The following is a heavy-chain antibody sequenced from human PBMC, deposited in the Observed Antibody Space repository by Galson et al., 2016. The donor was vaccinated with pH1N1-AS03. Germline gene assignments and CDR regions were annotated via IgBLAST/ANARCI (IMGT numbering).Heavy chain of an antibody. Sequence: SLRLSCAASGFTFRDYGFHWVRQAPGKGLEWVAVIWYDGSNKNYVDSVKGRFIVSRDNSNDTLYLQMNSLRAEDTAVYYCARDLPNYNVYLDHWGQGILVTVSS. CDR1: GFTFRDYG. J-gene: IGHJ4*02. D-gene: IGHD5-24*01. CDR2: IWYDGSNK. V-gene: IGHV3-33*01. CDR3: ARDLPNYNVYLDH.